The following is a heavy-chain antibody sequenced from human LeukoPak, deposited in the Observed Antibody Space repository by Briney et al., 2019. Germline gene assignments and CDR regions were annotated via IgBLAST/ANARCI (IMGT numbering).Heavy chain of an antibody. CDR2: ISGSGGNT. J-gene: IGHJ4*02. Sequence: GGSLRLSCAASGFTFSSYAMSWVRQAPGKGLEWVSGISGSGGNTYYAASAKGRFIISRDNSINTLYLQVKSLRAEDTAAYYCAKTMGSSWLFDYWGQGTLVTVSS. CDR1: GFTFSSYA. V-gene: IGHV3-23*01. CDR3: AKTMGSSWLFDY. D-gene: IGHD6-6*01.